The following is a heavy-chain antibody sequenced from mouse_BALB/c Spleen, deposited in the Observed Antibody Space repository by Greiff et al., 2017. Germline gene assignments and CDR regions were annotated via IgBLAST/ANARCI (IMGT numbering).Heavy chain of an antibody. D-gene: IGHD2-3*01. CDR1: GFTFSDYG. V-gene: IGHV5-15*02. CDR2: ISNLAYSI. Sequence: EVKVVESGGGLVQPGGSRKLSCAASGFTFSDYGMAWVRQAPGKGPEWVAFISNLAYSIYYADTVTGRFTISRENAKNTLYLEMSSLRSEDTAMYYCARDDGYAWFAYWGQGALVTVSA. J-gene: IGHJ3*01. CDR3: ARDDGYAWFAY.